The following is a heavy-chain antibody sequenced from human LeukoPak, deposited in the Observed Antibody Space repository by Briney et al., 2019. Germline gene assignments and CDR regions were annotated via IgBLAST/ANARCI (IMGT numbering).Heavy chain of an antibody. CDR1: GFTFSRYG. CDR2: IWYDGSNK. CDR3: ARVGYCSSTSCPFDY. Sequence: GGSLRLSCAASGFTFSRYGMHWVRQAPGKGLEWGAVIWYDGSNKYYADSVKGRFTISRDNSKNTLYLQMNSLRAEDTAVYYCARVGYCSSTSCPFDYWGQGTLVTVSS. V-gene: IGHV3-33*01. J-gene: IGHJ4*02. D-gene: IGHD2-2*03.